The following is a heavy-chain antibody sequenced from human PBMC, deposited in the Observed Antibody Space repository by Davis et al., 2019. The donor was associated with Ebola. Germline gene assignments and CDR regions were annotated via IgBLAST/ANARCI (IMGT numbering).Heavy chain of an antibody. CDR1: GGSISSYY. J-gene: IGHJ5*02. Sequence: MPSETLSLTCTVSGGSISSYYWSWIRQPPGKGLEWIGYIYYSGSPNYHPSLKSRVTISVDTSKNQFSLKLSSVTAADTAVYYCARNVEGEVDPWGQGTLVTVSS. D-gene: IGHD1-26*01. CDR2: IYYSGSP. CDR3: ARNVEGEVDP. V-gene: IGHV4-59*08.